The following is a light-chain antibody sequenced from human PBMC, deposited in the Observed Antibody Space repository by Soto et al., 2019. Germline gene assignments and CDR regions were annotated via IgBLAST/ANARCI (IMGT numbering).Light chain of an antibody. Sequence: DIPMTQSPSTLSASVGDRVTITCRASQTISSWLAWYQQKPGKAPKLLIYHASSLESGVPSRFSGSGSGTEFTLTISSLRPDDFATYFCQQYNLYPETFGQGTKVEIK. CDR3: QQYNLYPET. J-gene: IGKJ1*01. CDR1: QTISSW. V-gene: IGKV1-5*01. CDR2: HAS.